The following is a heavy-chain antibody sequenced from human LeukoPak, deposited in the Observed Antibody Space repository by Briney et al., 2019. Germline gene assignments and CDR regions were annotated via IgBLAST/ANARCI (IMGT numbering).Heavy chain of an antibody. CDR3: ARGRSSSSWYEFGY. Sequence: PSETLSPTCTVSGGSISSYYWSWIRQPPGKGLEWIGYIYYSGSTNYNPSLKSRVTISVDTSKNQFSLKLSSVTAADTAVYYCARGRSSSSWYEFGYWGQGTLVTVSS. D-gene: IGHD6-13*01. CDR2: IYYSGST. CDR1: GGSISSYY. J-gene: IGHJ4*02. V-gene: IGHV4-59*01.